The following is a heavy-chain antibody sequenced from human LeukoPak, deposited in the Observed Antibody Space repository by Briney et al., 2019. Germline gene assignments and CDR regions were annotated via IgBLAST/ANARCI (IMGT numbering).Heavy chain of an antibody. D-gene: IGHD2-8*01. J-gene: IGHJ5*02. CDR3: ARGVSGSNYWGIMYATQYNWFDP. CDR2: INPSGGST. CDR1: GGTFSSYA. V-gene: IGHV1-46*01. Sequence: ASVNVSCTASGGTFSSYAISWVRQAPGQGLEWMGIINPSGGSTSYAQKFQGRVTMTRDTSTSTVYMELSSLRSEDTAVYYCARGVSGSNYWGIMYATQYNWFDPWGQGTLVTVSS.